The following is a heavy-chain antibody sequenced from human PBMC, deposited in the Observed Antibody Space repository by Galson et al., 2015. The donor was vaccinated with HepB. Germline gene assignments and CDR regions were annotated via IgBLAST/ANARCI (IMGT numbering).Heavy chain of an antibody. D-gene: IGHD3-10*01. V-gene: IGHV2-5*01. Sequence: PALVKPTQTLTLTCTFSGFSLSTSGVGVGWIRPPPGKALEWLALIYWNDDKRYSPSLKSRLTITKDTSKNQVVLTMTNMDPVDTATYYCAHRHTVREKFTGRFDYWGQGTLVTVSS. J-gene: IGHJ4*02. CDR1: GFSLSTSGVG. CDR3: AHRHTVREKFTGRFDY. CDR2: IYWNDDK.